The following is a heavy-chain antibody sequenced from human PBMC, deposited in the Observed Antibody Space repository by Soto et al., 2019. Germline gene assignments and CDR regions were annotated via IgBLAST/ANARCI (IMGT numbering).Heavy chain of an antibody. Sequence: KESGPTLVKPTQTITLTCTFSGFSLTTDRVGVGWIRQPPGEALEWLAVIYWDDSKTYRPSLESRLTITKDTSKNQVALTMTNMASLDTATYYCAHAYGGRSLYWGQGTLVTVSS. CDR3: AHAYGGRSLY. CDR1: GFSLTTDRVG. CDR2: IYWDDSK. V-gene: IGHV2-5*02. D-gene: IGHD1-26*01. J-gene: IGHJ4*02.